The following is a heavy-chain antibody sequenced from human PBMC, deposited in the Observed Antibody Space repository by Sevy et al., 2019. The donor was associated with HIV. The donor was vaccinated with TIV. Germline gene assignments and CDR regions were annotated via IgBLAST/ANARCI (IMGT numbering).Heavy chain of an antibody. Sequence: GSLRLSCAASGFTFSSYEMNWVRQAPGKGLEWVSYISSSGSTIYYADSVKGRFTISRDNAKNSLYLQMNSLRAEDTAVYYCARGGDCSGGSCYLFYYYYGMDVWGQGTTVTVSS. V-gene: IGHV3-48*03. J-gene: IGHJ6*02. CDR1: GFTFSSYE. D-gene: IGHD2-15*01. CDR3: ARGGDCSGGSCYLFYYYYGMDV. CDR2: ISSSGSTI.